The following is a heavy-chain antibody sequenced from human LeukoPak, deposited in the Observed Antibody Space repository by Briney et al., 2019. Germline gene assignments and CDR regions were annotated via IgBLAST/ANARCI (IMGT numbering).Heavy chain of an antibody. V-gene: IGHV1-2*02. D-gene: IGHD1-26*01. J-gene: IGHJ4*02. CDR3: ARSRGKGELHLPRDD. CDR2: INPNSGGT. Sequence: GASVKVSCKASGYTFTGYYMHWVRQAPGQGLEWMGWINPNSGGTNYAQKFQGRVTMTRDMSTSTVYMELSSLRSGDTAVYYCARSRGKGELHLPRDDWGQGTLVTVSS. CDR1: GYTFTGYY.